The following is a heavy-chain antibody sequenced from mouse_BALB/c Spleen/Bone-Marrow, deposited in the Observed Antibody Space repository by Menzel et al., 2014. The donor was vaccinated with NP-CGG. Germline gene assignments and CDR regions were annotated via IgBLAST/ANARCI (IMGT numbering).Heavy chain of an antibody. CDR1: GYAFTNYL. Sequence: VKLMESGAELVRPGTSVKVSCKASGYAFTNYLIEWVKQRPGQGLEWIGVINPGSGGTNYNEKFKGKATLTADKSPSTAYMQLSSLTSDDSAVYFCARDGDYDEGYAMDYWGQGTSVTVSS. D-gene: IGHD2-4*01. J-gene: IGHJ4*01. CDR3: ARDGDYDEGYAMDY. CDR2: INPGSGGT. V-gene: IGHV1-54*01.